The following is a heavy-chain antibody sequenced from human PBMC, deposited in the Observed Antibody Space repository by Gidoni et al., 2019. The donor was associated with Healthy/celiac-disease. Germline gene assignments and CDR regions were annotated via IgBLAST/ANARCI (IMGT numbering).Heavy chain of an antibody. V-gene: IGHV1-46*01. CDR3: AGGRDGYKAYDAFDI. CDR1: GYTFTSYY. D-gene: IGHD5-12*01. Sequence: QVQLVQSGAEVKKPGASVKVSCKASGYTFTSYYMHWVRQAPGQGLEWMGIINPSGGSTSYAQKFQGRVTMTRDTSTSTVYMELSSLRSEDTAVYYCAGGRDGYKAYDAFDIWGQGTMVTVSS. CDR2: INPSGGST. J-gene: IGHJ3*02.